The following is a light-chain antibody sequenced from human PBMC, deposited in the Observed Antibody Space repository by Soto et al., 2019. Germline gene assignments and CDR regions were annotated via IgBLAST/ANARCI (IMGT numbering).Light chain of an antibody. V-gene: IGKV3-15*01. Sequence: EIVMTQSPATMSVSPGERATLSCRASQSVSSNLAWYQQKPGQAPRLLIYGASTRATGIPSRFSGSGSGTEFTLTSSSLQSEDFAVDYCQQYNNWSRTFGQGTKVEIK. J-gene: IGKJ1*01. CDR2: GAS. CDR1: QSVSSN. CDR3: QQYNNWSRT.